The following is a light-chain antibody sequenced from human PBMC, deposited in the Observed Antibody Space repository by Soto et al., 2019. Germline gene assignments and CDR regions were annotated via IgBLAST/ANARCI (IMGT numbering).Light chain of an antibody. V-gene: IGKV3-15*01. Sequence: EVVLTQSPATLSVSPGQRATLSCRASQSVRSNLAWYQQKPGQAPRLLIYAASTRAPGIPARFSGSGSRTEFTLTISSLQSEDFAVYYCHQYTNWPPVTFGQGTKLE. CDR1: QSVRSN. CDR3: HQYTNWPPVT. J-gene: IGKJ2*01. CDR2: AAS.